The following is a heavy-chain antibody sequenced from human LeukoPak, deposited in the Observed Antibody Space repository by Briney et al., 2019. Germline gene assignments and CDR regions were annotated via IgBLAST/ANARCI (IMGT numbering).Heavy chain of an antibody. CDR2: ISSSSSYI. Sequence: GGSLRLSCAASGFTFSSYSMNWVRQAPGKGLEWLSSISSSSSYIYYADSVKGRFTISRDNAKNSLYLQMNSLRAEDTAVYYCARVRRGDYYDSSGYYPLDYWGQGTLVTVSS. V-gene: IGHV3-21*01. CDR3: ARVRRGDYYDSSGYYPLDY. D-gene: IGHD3-22*01. J-gene: IGHJ4*02. CDR1: GFTFSSYS.